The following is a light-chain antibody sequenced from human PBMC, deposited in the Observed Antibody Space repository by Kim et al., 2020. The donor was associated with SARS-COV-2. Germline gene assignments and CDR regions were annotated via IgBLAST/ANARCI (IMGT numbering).Light chain of an antibody. V-gene: IGKV3-20*01. CDR3: QQYAGSPLT. CDR1: QSVASNF. CDR2: GAS. J-gene: IGKJ1*01. Sequence: PGERPTLSCRASQSVASNFLAWYQQKPGQAPRLLIYGASRRATGIPDRFSGSGSGTDFTLTISRLEPEDFAVYYCQQYAGSPLTFGRGTKVDIK.